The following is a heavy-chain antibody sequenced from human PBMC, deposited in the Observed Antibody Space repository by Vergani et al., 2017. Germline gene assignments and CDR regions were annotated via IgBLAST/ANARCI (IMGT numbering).Heavy chain of an antibody. CDR1: GYSFTHYW. J-gene: IGHJ4*02. CDR2: IHPADSDT. V-gene: IGHV5-51*01. D-gene: IGHD3-22*01. Sequence: EVQLVQSGAEVKKPGESLKISCQISGYSFTHYWIGWVRQMPGKGLEWMGIIHPADSDTRYSPSFQGQVTISVDNSLSTAYLQRSSLSASDSAIYFCARLYGRDSSGSKYFDYWGQGTLVTVSS. CDR3: ARLYGRDSSGSKYFDY.